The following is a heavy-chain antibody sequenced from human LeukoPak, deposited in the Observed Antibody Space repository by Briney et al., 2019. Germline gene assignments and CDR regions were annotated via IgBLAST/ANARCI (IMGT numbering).Heavy chain of an antibody. Sequence: GGSLRLSCAASGFTLSSYEMNWVRQAPGKGLEWVSYISNSGNTIYYAGSVKGRFTISRDSAKNSLYLQMNSLRFEDTAVYYCASEKLTAADYMDVWGKGTTVTISS. J-gene: IGHJ6*03. CDR3: ASEKLTAADYMDV. CDR2: ISNSGNTI. CDR1: GFTLSSYE. V-gene: IGHV3-48*03. D-gene: IGHD6-13*01.